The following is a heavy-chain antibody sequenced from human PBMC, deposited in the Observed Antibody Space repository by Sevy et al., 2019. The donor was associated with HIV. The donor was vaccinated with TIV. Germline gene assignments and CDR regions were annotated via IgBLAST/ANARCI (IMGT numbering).Heavy chain of an antibody. CDR2: IKSLTDGGTI. CDR3: TLEGLYCTDGSCYSESFDS. Sequence: GGSLRLSCVNFGFRVTNVWMSWVRQAPGKRLEWVGRIKSLTDGGTIDYAPPLKGRFTISRDESKNTLYLQMSSQKIEDTGVYYCTLEGLYCTDGSCYSESFDSWGQGTLVTVSS. CDR1: GFRVTNVW. V-gene: IGHV3-15*01. D-gene: IGHD2-15*01. J-gene: IGHJ4*02.